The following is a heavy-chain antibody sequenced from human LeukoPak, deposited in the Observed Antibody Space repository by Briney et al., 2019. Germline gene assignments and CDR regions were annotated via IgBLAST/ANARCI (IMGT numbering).Heavy chain of an antibody. CDR2: IIPIFGTE. V-gene: IGHV1-69*05. D-gene: IGHD1-14*01. Sequence: ASVKVSCKASGGTFNNYAISWVRQAPGQGLEWMGGIIPIFGTENYAQKFQGRVTITTDESTSTAYMELSSLRSEDTAVYYCARDLTHPPSTESGYWGQGTLVTVSS. CDR3: ARDLTHPPSTESGY. J-gene: IGHJ4*02. CDR1: GGTFNNYA.